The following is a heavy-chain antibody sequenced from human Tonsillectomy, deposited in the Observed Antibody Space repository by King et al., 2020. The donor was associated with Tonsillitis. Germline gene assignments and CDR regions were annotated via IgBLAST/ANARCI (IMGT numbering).Heavy chain of an antibody. CDR2: IRSKAYGGTT. Sequence: VQLVESGGGLVQPGRSLRLSCTASGFTVGDYAMSWVCQAPGKGLEWVGFIRSKAYGGTTEYAASVKGRFTISRDDSKSIAYLQMNSLKTEDTAVYYCTRVRARYCSSTSCYVWFDPWGQGTLVTVSS. CDR3: TRVRARYCSSTSCYVWFDP. CDR1: GFTVGDYA. V-gene: IGHV3-49*04. J-gene: IGHJ5*02. D-gene: IGHD2-2*01.